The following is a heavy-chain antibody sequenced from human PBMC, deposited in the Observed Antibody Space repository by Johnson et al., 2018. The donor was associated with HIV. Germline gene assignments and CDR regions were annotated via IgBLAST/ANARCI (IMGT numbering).Heavy chain of an antibody. D-gene: IGHD1-26*01. J-gene: IGHJ3*02. Sequence: VQLVESGGGVVQPGRSLRLFCAVSGFTFSTYTMHWVRQAPGRGLEWVAVISYDGNNKYYADSVKGRFTISRDNSKNTLYLQMNSLRAEDTAVYYCAKDTIVGATAENGDDAFDIWGQGTMVTVSS. CDR1: GFTFSTYT. CDR3: AKDTIVGATAENGDDAFDI. V-gene: IGHV3-30*04. CDR2: ISYDGNNK.